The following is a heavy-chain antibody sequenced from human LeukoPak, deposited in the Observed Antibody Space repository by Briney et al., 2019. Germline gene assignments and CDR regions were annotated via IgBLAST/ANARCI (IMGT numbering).Heavy chain of an antibody. V-gene: IGHV4-59*01. CDR2: VDYSGST. J-gene: IGHJ4*02. CDR1: GGSIRSYY. CDR3: ARENTDYDILTGPFDC. D-gene: IGHD3-9*01. Sequence: SETLSLTCTVSGGSIRSYYWSWIRQPPGKGLEWIGYVDYSGSTNYSPSLRSRVTISVDTFKKQISLKLSSVTAADTAIYFCARENTDYDILTGPFDCWGQGTLVTVSS.